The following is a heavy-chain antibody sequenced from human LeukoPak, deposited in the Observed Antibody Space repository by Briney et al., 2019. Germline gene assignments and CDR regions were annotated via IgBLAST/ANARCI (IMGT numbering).Heavy chain of an antibody. CDR1: GGTFSSYA. D-gene: IGHD2-2*01. V-gene: IGHV1-69*13. Sequence: SVKVSCKASGGTFSSYAISWVRQAPGQGLEWMGGIIPIFGTANYAQKFQGRVTITADESTSTAYLELSSLRSEDTAVYYCAREIGCSSTSCYPNNWFDPWGQGTLVTVSS. CDR3: AREIGCSSTSCYPNNWFDP. CDR2: IIPIFGTA. J-gene: IGHJ5*02.